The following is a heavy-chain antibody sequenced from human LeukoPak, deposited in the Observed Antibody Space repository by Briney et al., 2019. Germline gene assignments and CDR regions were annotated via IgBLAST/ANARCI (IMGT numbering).Heavy chain of an antibody. D-gene: IGHD3-3*01. CDR1: GGSINSSDHY. V-gene: IGHV4-39*01. J-gene: IGHJ3*02. CDR3: ARHRLEGDTFDI. CDR2: KYYSGDT. Sequence: PSETLSLTCTVSGGSINSSDHYWAWIRQPPGKGLEWIGSKYYSGDTNYSPSLKSRVTISVDTSRNKFALKLNSVTAADTAVYFCARHRLEGDTFDIWGQGTKVTVSS.